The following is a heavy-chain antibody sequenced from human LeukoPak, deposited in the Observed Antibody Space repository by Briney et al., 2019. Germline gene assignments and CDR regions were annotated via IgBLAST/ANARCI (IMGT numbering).Heavy chain of an antibody. V-gene: IGHV1-2*02. J-gene: IGHJ4*02. D-gene: IGHD2-2*01. CDR3: ARRHIDCSTTTCYVDY. CDR1: TYTFTGYY. CDR2: MNPNSGGT. Sequence: ASVRVSCKASTYTFTGYYINWVRQAPGQGLEWMGWMNPNSGGTSFAQKSQGRVTMTRDTSISTAYMELSRLRSDDTAVYYCARRHIDCSTTTCYVDYWGQGTLVTVSS.